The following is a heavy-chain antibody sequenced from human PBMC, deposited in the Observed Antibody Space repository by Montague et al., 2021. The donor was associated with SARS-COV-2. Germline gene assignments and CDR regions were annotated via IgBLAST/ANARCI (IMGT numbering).Heavy chain of an antibody. CDR2: IYYSGST. V-gene: IGHV4-39*01. CDR1: GGSISSSSYY. CDR3: ARWKLYCSGGSCYSNRFDI. J-gene: IGHJ3*02. Sequence: SETLSLTCTVSGGSISSSSYYWGWIRQPPGKGPEWIGSIYYSGSTYYNPSLKSRVTISVDTSKNQFSLKLSSVTAADTAVYYCARWKLYCSGGSCYSNRFDIWGQGTMVTVSS. D-gene: IGHD2-15*01.